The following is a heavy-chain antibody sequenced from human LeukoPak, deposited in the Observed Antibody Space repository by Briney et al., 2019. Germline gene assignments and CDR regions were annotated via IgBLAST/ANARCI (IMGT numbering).Heavy chain of an antibody. CDR2: MLDDGSNK. V-gene: IGHV3-30*04. D-gene: IGHD3-9*01. J-gene: IGHJ4*02. CDR1: AFTFSSYS. Sequence: GGSLRLSCAAAAFTFSSYSMHCVRQAPGKGLEWVAVMLDDGSNKYYADSVKGRFIIARENSKNTLYLQMNSLRAEETAVYYGARHFWYDILTGRFDYWGQGTLVTVSS. CDR3: ARHFWYDILTGRFDY.